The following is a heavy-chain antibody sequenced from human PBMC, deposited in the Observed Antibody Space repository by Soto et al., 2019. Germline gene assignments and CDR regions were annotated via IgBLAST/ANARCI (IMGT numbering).Heavy chain of an antibody. CDR1: GGSISSGDYY. CDR3: ARAAVVRKLGYCSSTSCYTRVGATTPLDY. CDR2: IYYSGST. Sequence: SETLSLTCTVSGGSISSGDYYWSWIRQPPGKGLEWIGYIYYSGSTYYNPSLKSRVTISVDTSKNQFSLKLSSVTAADTAVYYCARAAVVRKLGYCSSTSCYTRVGATTPLDYWGQGTLVTVSS. V-gene: IGHV4-30-4*01. J-gene: IGHJ4*02. D-gene: IGHD2-2*02.